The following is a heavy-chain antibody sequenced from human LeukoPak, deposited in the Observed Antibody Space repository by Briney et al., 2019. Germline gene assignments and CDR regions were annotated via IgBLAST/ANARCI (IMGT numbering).Heavy chain of an antibody. CDR3: ARDPLTYYYGSGSYYNPGGYYYYGMDV. CDR2: IYHSGST. J-gene: IGHJ6*02. Sequence: SETLSLTCTVSGYSISSGCYWGWIRQPPGKGLEWIGSIYHSGSTYYNPSLKSRVTISVDTSKNQFSLKLSSVTAADTAVYYCARDPLTYYYGSGSYYNPGGYYYYGMDVWGQGTTVTVSS. D-gene: IGHD3-10*01. V-gene: IGHV4-38-2*02. CDR1: GYSISSGCY.